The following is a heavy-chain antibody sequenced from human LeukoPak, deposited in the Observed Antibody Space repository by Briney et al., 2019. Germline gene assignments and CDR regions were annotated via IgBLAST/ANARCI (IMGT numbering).Heavy chain of an antibody. CDR2: INPNSGGT. J-gene: IGHJ4*02. D-gene: IGHD3-22*01. CDR1: GYTFTDYY. CDR3: ARASYYYDSSGYPGYYFDY. Sequence: ASVKVSCKASGYTFTDYYMHSVRQAPGQGLERMGWINPNSGGTKYAQKFQGRVTMNRDTSISTAYMELSRLRSDDTAVYYCARASYYYDSSGYPGYYFDYWGQGTLVTVSS. V-gene: IGHV1-2*02.